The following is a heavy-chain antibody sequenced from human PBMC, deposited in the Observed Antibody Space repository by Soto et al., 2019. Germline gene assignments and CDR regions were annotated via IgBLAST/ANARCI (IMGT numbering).Heavy chain of an antibody. Sequence: ASVKVSCKASGGTFSSYAINWVRQAPGQGLEWMGGIIPMFGTADYAQKFQGRVTLTADESTSTTYMDLSSLRSEDTAVYYCARDGADTAMVNFDYWGQGTLVTVSS. V-gene: IGHV1-69*13. D-gene: IGHD5-18*01. CDR1: GGTFSSYA. CDR3: ARDGADTAMVNFDY. CDR2: IIPMFGTA. J-gene: IGHJ4*02.